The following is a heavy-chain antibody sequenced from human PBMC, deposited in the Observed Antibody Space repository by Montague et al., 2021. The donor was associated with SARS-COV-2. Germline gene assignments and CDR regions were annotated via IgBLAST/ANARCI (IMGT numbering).Heavy chain of an antibody. Sequence: SETLSLTCGVYGGSFSGYYWSWIRQPPGKGLQWIGGTNHSGSTNYNSSLNSRGTISLDTSKNQFSLKLTSVSAADTAVYYCARGLGRPGTIFGVALYWGQGTLVTVPS. V-gene: IGHV4-34*01. CDR1: GGSFSGYY. D-gene: IGHD3-3*01. CDR2: TNHSGST. CDR3: ARGLGRPGTIFGVALY. J-gene: IGHJ4*02.